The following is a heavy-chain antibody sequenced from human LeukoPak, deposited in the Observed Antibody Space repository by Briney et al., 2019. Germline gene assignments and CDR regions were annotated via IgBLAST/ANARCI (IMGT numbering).Heavy chain of an antibody. V-gene: IGHV1-18*01. D-gene: IGHD3-16*02. CDR2: INTYNGDT. J-gene: IGHJ4*02. CDR1: GYTFVSYG. Sequence: ASVKVSCRASGYTFVSYGITWVRRAPGQGLECMGWINTYNGDTNYAQKVQGRVTMTRDTSTSTAYMELRSLTSDDTAVYYCARAYIWGNYRFLDYWGQGTLVTVSS. CDR3: ARAYIWGNYRFLDY.